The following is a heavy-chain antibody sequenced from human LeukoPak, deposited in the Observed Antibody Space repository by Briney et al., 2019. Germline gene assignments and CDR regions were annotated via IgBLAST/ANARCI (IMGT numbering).Heavy chain of an antibody. D-gene: IGHD3-22*01. J-gene: IGHJ4*02. CDR1: GFTSSSYW. Sequence: GGSLRLSCAASGFTSSSYWMHWVRQAPGRGLVWVSRINSDGSSTSYADSVKGRFTISRDNAKNTLYLQMNSLRAEDTAVYYCARVKAVTMTDCWGQGTLVTVSS. CDR3: ARVKAVTMTDC. V-gene: IGHV3-74*01. CDR2: INSDGSST.